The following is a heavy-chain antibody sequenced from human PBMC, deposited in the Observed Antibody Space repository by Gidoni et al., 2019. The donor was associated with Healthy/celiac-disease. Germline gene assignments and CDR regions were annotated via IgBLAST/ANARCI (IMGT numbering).Heavy chain of an antibody. Sequence: QVQLQESGPGLVKPSETLSLTCTVSGGSISSYYWSWIRQPPGKGLEWIGYIYYSGSTNYNPSLKSRVTISVDTSKNQFSLKLSSVTAADTAVYYCARDEFDYGDQFHWFDPWGQGTLVTVSS. J-gene: IGHJ5*02. D-gene: IGHD4-17*01. V-gene: IGHV4-59*01. CDR2: IYYSGST. CDR3: ARDEFDYGDQFHWFDP. CDR1: GGSISSYY.